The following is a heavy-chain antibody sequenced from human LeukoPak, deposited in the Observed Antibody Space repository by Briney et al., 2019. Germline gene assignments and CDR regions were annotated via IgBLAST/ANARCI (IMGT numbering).Heavy chain of an antibody. CDR1: GFTLSNYW. V-gene: IGHV3-74*03. D-gene: IGHD6-13*01. CDR3: ARDVERVAATGSFFDY. Sequence: QAGGSLRLSCAASGFTLSNYWMHWVRQAPGKGLVWVARINSDGSRYADSAKGRFTISRHNAKNSLYLQMNSLRAEDTAVYYCARDVERVAATGSFFDYWGQGILVTVSS. CDR2: INSDGS. J-gene: IGHJ4*02.